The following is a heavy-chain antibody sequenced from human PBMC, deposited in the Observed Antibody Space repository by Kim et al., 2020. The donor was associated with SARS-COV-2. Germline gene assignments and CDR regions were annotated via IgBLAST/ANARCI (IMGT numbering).Heavy chain of an antibody. D-gene: IGHD6-6*01. CDR3: ARLGQLATPYWYFDL. CDR1: GGSIRSSSYY. CDR2: IYYSGST. V-gene: IGHV4-39*01. J-gene: IGHJ2*01. Sequence: SETLSLTCTVSGGSIRSSSYYWGWILQPPGKGLEWIGTIYYSGSTWDNPSLKSRLTISVDTSKNQFSLKLSSVTAADTAVYYCARLGQLATPYWYFDLWG.